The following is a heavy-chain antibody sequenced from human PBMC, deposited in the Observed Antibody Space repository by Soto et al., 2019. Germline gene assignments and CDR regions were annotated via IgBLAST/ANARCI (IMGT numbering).Heavy chain of an antibody. CDR1: GFIFSTYG. CDR3: ARATNGATPPNDY. D-gene: IGHD7-27*01. CDR2: ISYDGSNK. V-gene: IGHV3-30*03. J-gene: IGHJ4*02. Sequence: QEQLVESGGGVVQPGRPLRLSCEASGFIFSTYGMHCVRLAPGKGLEWVAAISYDGSNKYYADSVKGRFTISRDNSKNTLYLQRNSLRAEDAAVYYCARATNGATPPNDYWGQGTLVSVSS.